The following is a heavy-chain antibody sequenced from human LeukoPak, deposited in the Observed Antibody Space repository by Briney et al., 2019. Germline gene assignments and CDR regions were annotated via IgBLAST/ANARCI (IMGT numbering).Heavy chain of an antibody. D-gene: IGHD6-19*01. CDR3: ARASNSSGDY. V-gene: IGHV4-34*01. J-gene: IGHJ4*02. CDR2: INHSGST. CDR1: GGSFSGYY. Sequence: PSGTLSLTCAVYGGSFSGYYWSWIRQPPGKGLEWIGEINHSGSTNYNPSLKSRVTISVDTSKNQFSLKLSSVTAADTAVYYCARASNSSGDYWGQGTLVTVSS.